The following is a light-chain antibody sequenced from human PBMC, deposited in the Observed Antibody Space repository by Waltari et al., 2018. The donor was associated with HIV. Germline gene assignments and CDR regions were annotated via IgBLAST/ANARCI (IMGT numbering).Light chain of an antibody. J-gene: IGLJ3*02. CDR1: NSDIGSYDL. V-gene: IGLV2-14*01. Sequence: QSALTQPASVSGSRGQSITISCTGTNSDIGSYDLVSWYQQHPGDAPKLIIYEVSYRPSGVSDRCSGSKSINAASLTISGLQADDEADYYCCSYTSAATWVFGGGTKVTVL. CDR2: EVS. CDR3: CSYTSAATWV.